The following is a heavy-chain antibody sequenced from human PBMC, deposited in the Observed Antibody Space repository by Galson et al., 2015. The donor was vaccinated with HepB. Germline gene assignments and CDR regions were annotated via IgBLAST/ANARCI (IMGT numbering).Heavy chain of an antibody. CDR2: ISSSSSYI. CDR3: AQGSDRMQWLVLTRLGY. CDR1: GFTLGSYS. Sequence: SLRLSCAASGFTLGSYSMNWVRQAPGKGLEWVSSISSSSSYIYYADSVRGRFTISRDNAKNSLYLQMNSLRAEDTAVYYCAQGSDRMQWLVLTRLGYWGEGTLVTVSS. D-gene: IGHD6-19*01. V-gene: IGHV3-21*01. J-gene: IGHJ4*02.